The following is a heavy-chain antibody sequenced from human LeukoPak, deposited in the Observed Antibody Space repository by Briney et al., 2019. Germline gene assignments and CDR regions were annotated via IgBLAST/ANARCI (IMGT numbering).Heavy chain of an antibody. D-gene: IGHD3-22*01. J-gene: IGHJ4*02. V-gene: IGHV4-39*01. CDR3: AGGYYYDSSGYYYG. Sequence: PSETLSLTCTVSGGSISSSIYYWGWIRQPPGKGLEWIGSIYYSGSTYYNPSLKSRVTISVDTSKNQFSLKLSSVTAADTAVYYCAGGYYYDSSGYYYGWGQGTLVTVSS. CDR1: GGSISSSIYY. CDR2: IYYSGST.